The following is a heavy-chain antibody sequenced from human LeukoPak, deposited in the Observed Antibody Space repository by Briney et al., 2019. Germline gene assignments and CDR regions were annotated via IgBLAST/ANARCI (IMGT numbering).Heavy chain of an antibody. CDR1: GFTFSTYA. J-gene: IGHJ4*02. D-gene: IGHD3-9*01. CDR2: ISGSGGST. V-gene: IGHV3-23*01. Sequence: PGGSLRLSCAASGFTFSTYAMSWVRQAPGKGLEWVSAISGSGGSTYYADPVKGRFTISRDNSKNTLYLQMNSLRAEDTAVYYCARNPGPITIYLGIDYWGQGTLVTVSS. CDR3: ARNPGPITIYLGIDY.